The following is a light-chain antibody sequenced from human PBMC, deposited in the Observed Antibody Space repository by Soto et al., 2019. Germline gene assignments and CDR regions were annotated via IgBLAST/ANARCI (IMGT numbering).Light chain of an antibody. Sequence: EIVLTQTPGTLSLSPGERATLSCRASQSVSSNYLAWYQQKPGQAPRILIYGASSRATGIPDRFSGSGSGTDFTLTISRLEPEDFAVYYCQLYGSSPPYTFGQGTKLEIK. J-gene: IGKJ2*01. CDR1: QSVSSNY. CDR3: QLYGSSPPYT. V-gene: IGKV3-20*01. CDR2: GAS.